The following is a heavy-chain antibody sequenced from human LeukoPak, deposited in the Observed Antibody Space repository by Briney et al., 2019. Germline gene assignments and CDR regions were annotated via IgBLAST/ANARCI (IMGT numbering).Heavy chain of an antibody. CDR1: GYTFTDYF. Sequence: ASVKVSCKASGYTFTDYFIHWVRQAPGQGLEWMGRIIPILGIANYAQKFQGRVTITADKSTSTAYMELSSLRSEDTAVYYCARDPDYYDSSGDAFDIWGQGTMVTVSS. J-gene: IGHJ3*02. CDR3: ARDPDYYDSSGDAFDI. CDR2: IIPILGIA. V-gene: IGHV1-69*04. D-gene: IGHD3-22*01.